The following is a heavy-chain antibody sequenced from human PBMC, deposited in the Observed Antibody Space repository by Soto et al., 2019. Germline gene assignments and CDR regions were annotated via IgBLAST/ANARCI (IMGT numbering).Heavy chain of an antibody. CDR2: ISESGDNT. D-gene: IGHD5-18*01. CDR3: AKGGYKYGLDL. V-gene: IGHV3-23*01. CDR1: GFTFSSFA. Sequence: EVQLLESGGGLVQPGGSLRLSCAASGFTFSSFAMSWVRQAPGKGPEWVSAISESGDNTFSADSVKGRFTISRDNTKNPLYLQMNSLRAEDTALYFCAKGGYKYGLDLWGQGTVVPVSS. J-gene: IGHJ5*02.